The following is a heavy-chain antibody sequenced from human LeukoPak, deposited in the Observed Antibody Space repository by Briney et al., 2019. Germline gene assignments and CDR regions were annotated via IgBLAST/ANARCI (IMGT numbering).Heavy chain of an antibody. Sequence: GGSLRLSCAASGFTFSSYSMNWVRQAPGKGLEWVSSISSSSSYIYYADSVRGRFTISRDNAKNSLYLQMNSLRAEDTAVYYCARDRRGYCSSTSCYFGMDVWGQGTTVTVSS. D-gene: IGHD2-2*01. CDR2: ISSSSSYI. CDR1: GFTFSSYS. V-gene: IGHV3-21*01. CDR3: ARDRRGYCSSTSCYFGMDV. J-gene: IGHJ6*02.